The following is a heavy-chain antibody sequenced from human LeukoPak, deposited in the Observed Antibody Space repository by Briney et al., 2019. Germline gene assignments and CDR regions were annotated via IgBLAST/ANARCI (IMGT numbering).Heavy chain of an antibody. J-gene: IGHJ4*02. Sequence: SETLSLTCTVSGGSISSYYWSRIRQPAGKGLEWIGRIYTSGSTNYNPSLKSRVTMSVDTSKNQFSLKLSSVTAADTAVYYCARAAERIGELGMEPYYFDYWGQGTLVTVSS. V-gene: IGHV4-4*07. CDR2: IYTSGST. D-gene: IGHD7-27*01. CDR3: ARAAERIGELGMEPYYFDY. CDR1: GGSISSYY.